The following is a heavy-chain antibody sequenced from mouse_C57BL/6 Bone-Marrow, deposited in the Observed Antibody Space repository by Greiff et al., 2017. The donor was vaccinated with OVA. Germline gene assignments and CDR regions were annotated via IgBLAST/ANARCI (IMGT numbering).Heavy chain of an antibody. Sequence: VQLQQSGAELVRPGTSVKVSCKASGYAFTNYLIEWVKQRPGQGLEWIGVINPGSGGTNYNEKFKGKATLTADKSSSTAYMQLSSLTSEDSAVYFCARCRYYGSSYYWYFDVWGTGTTVTVSS. CDR3: ARCRYYGSSYYWYFDV. D-gene: IGHD1-1*01. CDR1: GYAFTNYL. J-gene: IGHJ1*03. V-gene: IGHV1-54*01. CDR2: INPGSGGT.